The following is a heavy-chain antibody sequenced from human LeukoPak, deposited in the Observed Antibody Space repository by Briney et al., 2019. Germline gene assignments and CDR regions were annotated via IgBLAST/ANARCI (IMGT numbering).Heavy chain of an antibody. CDR1: GGSISSYY. Sequence: SETLSLTCTVSGGSISSYYWSWIRQPAGKGLEWIGDIYYSGSTNYNPSLKSRVTVSVDTSRNQFSLKLSSVTAADTAVYYCARHVPSGLRIVVVTSDWYFDLWGRGTLVTVSS. V-gene: IGHV4-59*08. CDR2: IYYSGST. J-gene: IGHJ2*01. D-gene: IGHD2-21*02. CDR3: ARHVPSGLRIVVVTSDWYFDL.